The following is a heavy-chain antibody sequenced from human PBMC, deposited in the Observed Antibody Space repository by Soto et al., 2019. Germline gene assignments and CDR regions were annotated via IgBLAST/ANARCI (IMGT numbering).Heavy chain of an antibody. V-gene: IGHV5-51*01. CDR1: GYSFTSYW. CDR2: IYPGDSDP. D-gene: IGHD3-16*01. CDR3: ARHTSYYYGRDV. J-gene: IGHJ6*02. Sequence: GESLKISFKGSGYSFTSYWIGWVRQMPGKGREWMVIIYPGDSDPRYSPSFHGQVTISADKAISTAYLHCSSLKASDTTMYYCARHTSYYYGRDVWGQGTTVTVCS.